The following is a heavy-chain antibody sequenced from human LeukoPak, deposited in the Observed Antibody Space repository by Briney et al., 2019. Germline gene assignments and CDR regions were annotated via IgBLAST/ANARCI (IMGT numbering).Heavy chain of an antibody. CDR1: GFTFSSYW. V-gene: IGHV3-74*01. D-gene: IGHD4-17*01. J-gene: IGHJ4*02. Sequence: GGSLGLSCAASGFTFSSYWMHWVRQAPGKGLVWVSRINSDGSSTSYADSVKGRFTISRDNAKNTLYLQMNSLRAEDTAVYYCARDFSATVTPDYWGQGTLVTVSS. CDR2: INSDGSST. CDR3: ARDFSATVTPDY.